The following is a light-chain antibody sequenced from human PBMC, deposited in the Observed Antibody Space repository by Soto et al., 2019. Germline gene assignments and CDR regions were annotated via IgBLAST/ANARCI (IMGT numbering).Light chain of an antibody. J-gene: IGKJ1*01. V-gene: IGKV3-11*01. Sequence: VMTQSPATLSVSPGERATLSCRASQNLRSSLAWYQQKPGQAPRLLIYDASNRATGIPARFSGSGSGTDFTLTISSLEPEDFAVYYCQQRSNWPLTFGQGTKVDI. CDR3: QQRSNWPLT. CDR1: QNLRSS. CDR2: DAS.